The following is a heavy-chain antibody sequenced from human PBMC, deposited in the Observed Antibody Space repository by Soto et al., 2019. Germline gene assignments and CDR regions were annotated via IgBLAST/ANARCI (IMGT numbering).Heavy chain of an antibody. CDR1: GFTFSSYD. J-gene: IGHJ4*02. CDR3: TRGADGFDY. CDR2: IATTGDT. D-gene: IGHD3-16*01. V-gene: IGHV3-13*01. Sequence: EVQLVESGGDLVQPGGSLRLSCAASGFTFSSYDFHWVRQATGKGLEWVSGIATTGDTYYAGSVKGRFIMSRENAKNSLYLQMNSLRAGYTAVYYCTRGADGFDYWGQGTLVTVSS.